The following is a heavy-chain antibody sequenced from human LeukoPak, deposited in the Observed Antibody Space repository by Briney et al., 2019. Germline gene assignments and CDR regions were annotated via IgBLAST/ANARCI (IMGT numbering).Heavy chain of an antibody. CDR3: ARRSYYDSSGYPFRAAFDI. Sequence: SETLSLTCAVYGGSFSGYYWSWIRQPPGKGLEWIGEINHSGSTNYNPSLKSRVTISVDTSKNQFSLKLSSVTAADTAVYYCARRSYYDSSGYPFRAAFDIWGQGTMVTVSS. CDR2: INHSGST. V-gene: IGHV4-34*01. J-gene: IGHJ3*02. CDR1: GGSFSGYY. D-gene: IGHD3-22*01.